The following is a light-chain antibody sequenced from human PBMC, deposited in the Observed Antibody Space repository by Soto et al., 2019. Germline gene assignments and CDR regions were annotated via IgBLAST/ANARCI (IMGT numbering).Light chain of an antibody. Sequence: DIQMTQSPSSLSASVGGTVTITCRASQSINSNLNWYQHKAGEAPKLLIYAASSLQSGVPSRFRGSGSGTHFTLTISGLQPDDFATYYCQQSYDNLTFGPGTKVDIK. CDR1: QSINSN. J-gene: IGKJ3*01. V-gene: IGKV1-39*01. CDR3: QQSYDNLT. CDR2: AAS.